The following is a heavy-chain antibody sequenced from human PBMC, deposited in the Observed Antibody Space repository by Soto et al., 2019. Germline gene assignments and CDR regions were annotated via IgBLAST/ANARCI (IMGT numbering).Heavy chain of an antibody. J-gene: IGHJ3*02. D-gene: IGHD1-26*01. V-gene: IGHV3-30*18. Sequence: GGSLRLSCAASGFTFRSYGMHWVRQAPGKGLEWVAVISYDGSNKYYADPVKGRFTIPRDNSKNTLYLQMNSLRAEDTAVYYCAKGGVGSTSNAFDIWGQGTMVT. CDR3: AKGGVGSTSNAFDI. CDR1: GFTFRSYG. CDR2: ISYDGSNK.